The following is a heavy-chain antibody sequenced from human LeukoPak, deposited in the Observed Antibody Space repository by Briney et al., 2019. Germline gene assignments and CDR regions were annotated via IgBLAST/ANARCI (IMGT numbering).Heavy chain of an antibody. V-gene: IGHV3-48*04. CDR3: ARDLWGELLFDY. D-gene: IGHD3-10*01. J-gene: IGHJ4*02. CDR2: ISSSGSTI. CDR1: GFTFSTYS. Sequence: GGSLRLSCSASGFTFSTYSMNWVRQAPGKGLEWVSYISSSGSTIYYADSVKGRFTISRDNAKNSLYLQMNSLRAEDTAVYYCARDLWGELLFDYWGQGTLVTVSS.